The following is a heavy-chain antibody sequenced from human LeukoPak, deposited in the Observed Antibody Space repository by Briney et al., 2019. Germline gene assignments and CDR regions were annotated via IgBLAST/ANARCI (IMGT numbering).Heavy chain of an antibody. J-gene: IGHJ4*02. Sequence: GGSLRLSCTASGFTFSTYAMNWVRQAPGKGLDWVAVIVGNGGGIHYADSVEGRFTISRDNYKNTVYLQMNSLRAEDAAVYYCAKDRIPDGRYSIDYWGQGTLVTVSS. V-gene: IGHV3-23*01. CDR3: AKDRIPDGRYSIDY. CDR2: IVGNGGGI. D-gene: IGHD3-16*02. CDR1: GFTFSTYA.